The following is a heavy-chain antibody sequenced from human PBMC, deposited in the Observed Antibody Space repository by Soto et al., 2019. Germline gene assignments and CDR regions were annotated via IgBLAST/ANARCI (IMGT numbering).Heavy chain of an antibody. V-gene: IGHV4-59*01. CDR2: IYYSGST. Sequence: QVQLQESGPGLVKPSETLSLNCTVSGGPISSYYWSWIRQSPGKGLEWIGYIYYSGSTNYNPSLMRRVTISVDTSRNQFSLELRSVTAADTAVYYGARGSSGWPPRLDYWGQGTLFTVSS. D-gene: IGHD6-19*01. CDR1: GGPISSYY. J-gene: IGHJ4*02. CDR3: ARGSSGWPPRLDY.